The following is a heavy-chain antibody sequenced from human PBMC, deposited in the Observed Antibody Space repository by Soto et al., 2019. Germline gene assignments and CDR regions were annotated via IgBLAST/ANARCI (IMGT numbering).Heavy chain of an antibody. Sequence: GGSLRLSCAASGITFSTYAMSWVRRAPGKGLEWVSTIGSNGADKQYADFVKGRFTVSRDSSKSTLSPQMNSLRAEDTAVYYCAADYLRHNSLNGYYYSYGMDVWGQGTTVTVSS. J-gene: IGHJ6*02. CDR2: IGSNGADK. CDR1: GITFSTYA. V-gene: IGHV3-23*01. CDR3: AADYLRHNSLNGYYYSYGMDV. D-gene: IGHD4-17*01.